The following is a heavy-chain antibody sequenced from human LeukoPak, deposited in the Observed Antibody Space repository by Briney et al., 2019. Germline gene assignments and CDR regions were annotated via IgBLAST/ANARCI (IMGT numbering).Heavy chain of an antibody. CDR2: ISSSSSTI. CDR1: GFTFSSYS. V-gene: IGHV3-48*01. CDR3: ARASGSYYYYYYMDV. Sequence: GGSLRLSCAASGFTFSSYSMNWVRQAPGKGLEWVSYISSSSSTIYYADSVKGRFTISRDNAKNSLYLQMNSLRAEDTALYYCARASGSYYYYYYMDVWGKGTTVTVSS. D-gene: IGHD1-26*01. J-gene: IGHJ6*03.